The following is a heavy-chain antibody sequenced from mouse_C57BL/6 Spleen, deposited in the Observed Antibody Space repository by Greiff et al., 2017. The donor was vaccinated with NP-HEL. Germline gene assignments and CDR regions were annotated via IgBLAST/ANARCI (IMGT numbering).Heavy chain of an antibody. D-gene: IGHD2-2*01. CDR3: ARWGGYDVGYFDV. CDR2: INPNNGGT. Sequence: EVQLRQSGPELVKPGASVKISCKASGYTFTDYYMNWVKQSHGKSLEWIGDINPNNGGTSYNQKFKGKATLTVDKSSSTAYMELRSLTSEDSAVYYCARWGGYDVGYFDVWGTGTTVTVSS. CDR1: GYTFTDYY. J-gene: IGHJ1*03. V-gene: IGHV1-26*01.